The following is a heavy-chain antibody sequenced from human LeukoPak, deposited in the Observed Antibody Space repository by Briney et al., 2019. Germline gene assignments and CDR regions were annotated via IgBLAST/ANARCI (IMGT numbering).Heavy chain of an antibody. CDR2: IKQDGSEK. CDR3: AREGGYSGYDSYYYYGTDV. Sequence: GGSLRLSCAASGFTFSSYWMSWVRQAPGKGLEWVANIKQDGSEKYYVDSVKGRFTISRDNAKNSLYLQMNSLRGGDTAVYYCAREGGYSGYDSYYYYGTDVWGQGTTVTVSS. CDR1: GFTFSSYW. J-gene: IGHJ6*02. D-gene: IGHD5-12*01. V-gene: IGHV3-7*01.